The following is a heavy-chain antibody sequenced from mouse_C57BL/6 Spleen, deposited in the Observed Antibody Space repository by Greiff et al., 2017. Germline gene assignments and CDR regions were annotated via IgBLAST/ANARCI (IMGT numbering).Heavy chain of an antibody. CDR2: IDPEDGET. D-gene: IGHD3-2*02. CDR1: GFNIKDYY. J-gene: IGHJ4*01. Sequence: VQLKQSGAELVKPGASVKLSCTASGFNIKDYYMHWVKQRTEQGLEWIGRIDPEDGETKYAPKFQGKATITADTSSNTAYLQLSSLTSEDTAVYYCALSLADSSGYDYAMDYWGQGTSVTVSS. CDR3: ALSLADSSGYDYAMDY. V-gene: IGHV14-2*01.